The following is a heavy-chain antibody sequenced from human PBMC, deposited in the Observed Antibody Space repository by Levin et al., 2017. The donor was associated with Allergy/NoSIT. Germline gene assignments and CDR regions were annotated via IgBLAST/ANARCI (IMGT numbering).Heavy chain of an antibody. D-gene: IGHD3-10*01. CDR2: ISSSSSYI. CDR3: ASDLDYYGSGSYYNYYGMDV. CDR1: GFTFSSYS. J-gene: IGHJ6*02. Sequence: GGSLRLSCAASGFTFSSYSMNWVRQAPGKGLEWVSSISSSSSYIYYADSVKGRFTISRDNAKNSLYLQMNSLRAEDTAVYYCASDLDYYGSGSYYNYYGMDVWGQGTTVTVSS. V-gene: IGHV3-21*01.